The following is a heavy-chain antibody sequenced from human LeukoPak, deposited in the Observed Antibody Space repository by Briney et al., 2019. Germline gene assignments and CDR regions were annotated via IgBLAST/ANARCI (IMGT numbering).Heavy chain of an antibody. J-gene: IGHJ4*02. Sequence: PGGSLRLSCTASGFTFNTYGMHWVRQAPGKGLEWVAFIRYDGRIKYYADSVRGRFTISRDNSKNTLYLQMNSLRPEDTALYYCANRNWGLPFDYWGQGTLVTVSS. CDR3: ANRNWGLPFDY. CDR2: IRYDGRIK. V-gene: IGHV3-30*02. D-gene: IGHD7-27*01. CDR1: GFTFNTYG.